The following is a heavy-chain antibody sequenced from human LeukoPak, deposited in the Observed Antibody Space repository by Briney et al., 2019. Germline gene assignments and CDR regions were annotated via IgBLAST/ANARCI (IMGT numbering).Heavy chain of an antibody. J-gene: IGHJ6*02. V-gene: IGHV4-59*12. CDR1: GVSITSYY. CDR2: IYHSGST. CDR3: ARDQGSYYGVDV. Sequence: PSETLSLTCTVSGVSITSYYWSWIRQPPGKGLEWIGSIYHSGSTNDNPSLKSRVTTSVDTSKNQFSLKVSSVTAADTAVYYCARDQGSYYGVDVWGQGTTVTVSS.